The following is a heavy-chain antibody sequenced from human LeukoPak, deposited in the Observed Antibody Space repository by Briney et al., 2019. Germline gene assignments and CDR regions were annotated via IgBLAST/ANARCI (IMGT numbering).Heavy chain of an antibody. Sequence: SETLSLTCTVSGGSISSYYWSWIRQPAGKGLEWIGSVYYSGSTNYNPSLKSRVSISVDTSKNQFSLELSSVTAADTAVYYCAVNSTRHTFDIWGQGTMVTVSS. V-gene: IGHV4-59*08. CDR1: GGSISSYY. J-gene: IGHJ3*02. CDR2: VYYSGST. D-gene: IGHD5-24*01. CDR3: AVNSTRHTFDI.